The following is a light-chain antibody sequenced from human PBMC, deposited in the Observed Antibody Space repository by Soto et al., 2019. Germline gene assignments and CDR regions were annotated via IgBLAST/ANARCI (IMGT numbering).Light chain of an antibody. J-gene: IGKJ1*01. CDR2: AAS. CDR1: QGISNS. Sequence: DIQMTQSPSSLSASVGDRVTITCRASQGISNSLAWYQQKPGQVPKLLIYAASILQSGVPLRFSGSGSGTDFTLTISSLQPEDVATYYCQKYDSAPWTFGQGTKVEIK. V-gene: IGKV1-27*01. CDR3: QKYDSAPWT.